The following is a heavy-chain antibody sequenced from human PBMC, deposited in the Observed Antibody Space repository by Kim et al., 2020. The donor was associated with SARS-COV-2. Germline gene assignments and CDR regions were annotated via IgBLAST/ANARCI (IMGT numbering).Heavy chain of an antibody. CDR1: GFTFSNAW. V-gene: IGHV3-15*01. Sequence: GGSLRLSCAVSGFTFSNAWMSWVRQAPGKGLEWVGRIKDKTDGGTTDYAAPVKGRFSISRDDSKNTLYLQMNSLKTEDTAVYYCTSNFTGWLQSVYFHHWGQGTLVTVSS. CDR2: IKDKTDGGTT. CDR3: TSNFTGWLQSVYFHH. J-gene: IGHJ1*01. D-gene: IGHD5-12*01.